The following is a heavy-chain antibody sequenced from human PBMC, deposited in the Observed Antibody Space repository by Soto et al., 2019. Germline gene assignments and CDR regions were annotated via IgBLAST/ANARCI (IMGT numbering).Heavy chain of an antibody. V-gene: IGHV4-39*01. D-gene: IGHD4-17*01. J-gene: IGHJ5*02. CDR2: IYDTGNT. Sequence: HLQLQESGPGLVKSSETLSLTCAASGGSITSSGFWWSWIRQPPGKGLEWIATIYDTGNTFYNPSLRSRVTISADTSKNQFALNLNSVTAADTAVYYCAKRAYGDPFDPWGQGTLVTVSS. CDR1: GGSITSSGFW. CDR3: AKRAYGDPFDP.